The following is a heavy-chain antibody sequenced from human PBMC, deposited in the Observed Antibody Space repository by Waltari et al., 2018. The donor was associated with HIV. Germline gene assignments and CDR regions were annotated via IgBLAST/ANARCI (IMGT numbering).Heavy chain of an antibody. D-gene: IGHD3-10*01. CDR2: IIPVFGTA. CDR1: GGTFCTYA. V-gene: IGHV1-69*12. Sequence: QVQLVQSGAEVKKPGSSVRVSCKASGGTFCTYAITWLRQAPGQGLEWMGGIIPVFGTANSAQKFQDRVRITADESTSSAHMELSSLTSEDTAVYYCATHYGSGTYHNYYYGMDVWGQGTTVTVSS. J-gene: IGHJ6*02. CDR3: ATHYGSGTYHNYYYGMDV.